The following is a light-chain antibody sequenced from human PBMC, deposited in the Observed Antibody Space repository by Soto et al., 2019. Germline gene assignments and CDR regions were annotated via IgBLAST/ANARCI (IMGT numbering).Light chain of an antibody. J-gene: IGLJ1*01. CDR1: NXDVGVYNY. CDR2: EVS. CDR3: SSYTSSSTPLYV. V-gene: IGLV2-14*01. Sequence: QSVLTQPASVSGSPGQSVTISCTGTNXDVGVYNYVSWYQQHPGKAPKLVIYEVSNRPSGVSNRFSGSKSGNTASLTISGLQAEDEADYYCSSYTSSSTPLYVFGTGTKFTVL.